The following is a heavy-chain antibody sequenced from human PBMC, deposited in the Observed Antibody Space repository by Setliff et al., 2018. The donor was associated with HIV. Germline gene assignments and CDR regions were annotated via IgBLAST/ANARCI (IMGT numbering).Heavy chain of an antibody. CDR1: GFTFSTHG. D-gene: IGHD2-21*01. Sequence: GGSLRLSCAASGFTFSTHGMHWVRQAPGKGLEWVAIISYDGTSKHYADSVKGRFTISRGNSKNTLYLHMNNLRGDDTAVYYCAKGCGGAGFCYYADYWGQGTVVTVPQ. V-gene: IGHV3-30*18. CDR3: AKGCGGAGFCYYADY. CDR2: ISYDGTSK. J-gene: IGHJ4*02.